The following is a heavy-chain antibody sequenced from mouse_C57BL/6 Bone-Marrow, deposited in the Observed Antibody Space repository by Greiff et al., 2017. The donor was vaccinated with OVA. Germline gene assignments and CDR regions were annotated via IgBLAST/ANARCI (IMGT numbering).Heavy chain of an antibody. CDR3: ARREDYGSSLYAMDY. J-gene: IGHJ4*01. CDR1: GYTFTNYW. CDR2: IYPGGGYT. Sequence: VKLMESGAELVRPGTSVKMSCKASGYTFTNYWIGWAKQRPGHGLEWIGDIYPGGGYTNYNEKFKGKATLTADKSSSTAYMQFSSLTSEDSAIYYCARREDYGSSLYAMDYWGQGTSVTVSS. V-gene: IGHV1-63*01. D-gene: IGHD1-1*01.